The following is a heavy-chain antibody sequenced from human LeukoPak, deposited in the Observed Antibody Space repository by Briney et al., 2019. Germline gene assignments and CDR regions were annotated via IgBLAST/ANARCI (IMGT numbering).Heavy chain of an antibody. CDR1: GFTVSSNY. CDR2: ISGSGGST. Sequence: PGGSLRLSCAASGFTVSSNYMSWVRQAPGKGLDWVSGISGSGGSTEYADSVKGRFTISRDNSKNTLYLQMNSLRAEDTAVYYCAKRRVASSGPFDSWGQGTLVTVSS. V-gene: IGHV3-23*01. D-gene: IGHD3-22*01. CDR3: AKRRVASSGPFDS. J-gene: IGHJ4*02.